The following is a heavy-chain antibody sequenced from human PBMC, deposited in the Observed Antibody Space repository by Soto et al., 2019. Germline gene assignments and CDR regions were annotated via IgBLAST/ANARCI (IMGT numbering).Heavy chain of an antibody. CDR1: GGSISSGGYY. J-gene: IGHJ5*02. Sequence: QVQLQESGPGLVKPSQTLSLTCTVSGGSISSGGYYWSWIRQHPGKGLEWIGYIYYSGSTYYNPSIKRRVTISVDTSKNQFSLKLSSVTAADTAVYYCAREVRGVIWWFDPWGQGTLVTVSS. D-gene: IGHD3-10*01. CDR2: IYYSGST. V-gene: IGHV4-31*03. CDR3: AREVRGVIWWFDP.